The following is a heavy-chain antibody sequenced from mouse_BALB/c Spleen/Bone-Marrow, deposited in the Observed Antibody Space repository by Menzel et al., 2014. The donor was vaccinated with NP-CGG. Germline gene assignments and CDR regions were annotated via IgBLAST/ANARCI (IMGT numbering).Heavy chain of an antibody. J-gene: IGHJ4*01. CDR2: IHYSGTT. D-gene: IGHD4-1*01. Sequence: EVKLVESGPDLVKPSQSLSLTCTVTGYSITSYYSWHWIRQFPGNKLEWMGYIHYSGTTVYNPSLKSRISITRDTSNNQFFLQLNSLTTEDTATYYCARFAGTPYTMDYWGQGTSVTVSS. CDR3: ARFAGTPYTMDY. CDR1: GYSITSYYS. V-gene: IGHV3-1*02.